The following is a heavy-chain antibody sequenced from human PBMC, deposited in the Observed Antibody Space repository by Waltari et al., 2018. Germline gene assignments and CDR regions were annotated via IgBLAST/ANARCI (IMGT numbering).Heavy chain of an antibody. CDR3: ARKYSSGLHFDY. Sequence: QVQLQESGPGLVKPSETLSLTCAVSGYSISSGYYWGWIRQPPGKGLEWFGSIYHSGGNYFQPSPQSRVNNTVDTFKNQFSLKLSSVDAADTAGYYRARKYSSGLHFDYWGQGTLVTVSS. J-gene: IGHJ4*02. CDR2: IYHSGGN. V-gene: IGHV4-38-2*01. CDR1: GYSISSGYY. D-gene: IGHD6-19*01.